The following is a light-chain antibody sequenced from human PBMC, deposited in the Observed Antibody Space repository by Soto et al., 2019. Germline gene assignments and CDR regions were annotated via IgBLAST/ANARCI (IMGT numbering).Light chain of an antibody. J-gene: IGKJ1*01. Sequence: EIVLTQSPATLSLSRGERATLSCRASQSVSSNLAWYQQKPGQAPRLLIYDASNRATGIPAKFSGSESGTDFTLTISSLEPEAFAVYYCQQRSNWPRTFGQGTKVEIK. CDR3: QQRSNWPRT. CDR2: DAS. V-gene: IGKV3-11*01. CDR1: QSVSSN.